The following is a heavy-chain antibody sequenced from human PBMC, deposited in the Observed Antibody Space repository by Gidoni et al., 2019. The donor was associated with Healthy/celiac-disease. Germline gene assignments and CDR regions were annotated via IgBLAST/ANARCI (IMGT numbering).Heavy chain of an antibody. J-gene: IGHJ4*02. CDR3: AHSYCSGGSCYPLFDY. D-gene: IGHD2-15*01. CDR1: GFSLSTSGVG. V-gene: IGHV2-5*02. CDR2: IYWDDDK. Sequence: QITLKESGPTLVKPTQTLTLTCTFSGFSLSTSGVGVGWIRQPPGKALEWLALIYWDDDKRYSPSLKSRLTITKDTSKNQVVLTMTNMDPVDTATYYCAHSYCSGGSCYPLFDYWGQGTLVTVSS.